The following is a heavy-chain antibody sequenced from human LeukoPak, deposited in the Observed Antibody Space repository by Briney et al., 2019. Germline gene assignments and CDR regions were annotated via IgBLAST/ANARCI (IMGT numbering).Heavy chain of an antibody. Sequence: ASVKVSCKASGYTFTSYGISWVRQAPGQGLEWMGWISAYNGNTNYAQKLQGRVTMTTDTSTSTAYIELRSLRSDDTAVYYCASHSYGYRGLDYWGQGTLVTVSS. D-gene: IGHD5-18*01. J-gene: IGHJ4*02. CDR3: ASHSYGYRGLDY. CDR2: ISAYNGNT. CDR1: GYTFTSYG. V-gene: IGHV1-18*01.